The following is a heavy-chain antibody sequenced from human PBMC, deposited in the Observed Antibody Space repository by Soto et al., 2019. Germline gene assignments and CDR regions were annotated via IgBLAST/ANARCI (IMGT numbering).Heavy chain of an antibody. J-gene: IGHJ3*02. V-gene: IGHV3-7*03. CDR3: ARLDWGSLYAFDI. CDR2: IRQDGSES. CDR1: GFTFSSYW. D-gene: IGHD3-9*01. Sequence: HPGGSLRLSCAASGFTFSSYWMSWVRQAPGRGLEWVANIRQDGSESYYVDSVKGRFTISRDNAKKSLYLQMNSLRAEDTAVYYCARLDWGSLYAFDIWGQGTMVTVS.